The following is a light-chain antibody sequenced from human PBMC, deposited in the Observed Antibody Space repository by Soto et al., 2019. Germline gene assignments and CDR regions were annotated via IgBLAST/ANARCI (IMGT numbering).Light chain of an antibody. V-gene: IGKV3-15*01. CDR2: GAS. Sequence: IVMTQSPATLSVSPGERATLSCRASQTIDNKLAWYQQRPGQAPRLLIYGASISATRIPARFSGSGSGTEFTLTISGLQSEDFVVHYCQQYKVWRTFDQGTNVDIK. J-gene: IGKJ1*01. CDR3: QQYKVWRT. CDR1: QTIDNK.